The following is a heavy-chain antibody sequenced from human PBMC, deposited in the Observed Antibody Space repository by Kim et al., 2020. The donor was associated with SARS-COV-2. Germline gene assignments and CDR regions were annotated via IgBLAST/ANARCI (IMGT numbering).Heavy chain of an antibody. J-gene: IGHJ3*02. V-gene: IGHV3-30*18. CDR2: IPYDGSNK. Sequence: GGSLRLSCAASGFTFSSYGMHWVRQAPGKGLEWVAVIPYDGSNKYYADSVKGRFTIARDNSKNTLYLQMNSLRAEDTAVYYCAKSPFLDYGDYSDAFDIWGQGAMVTVSS. CDR3: AKSPFLDYGDYSDAFDI. D-gene: IGHD4-17*01. CDR1: GFTFSSYG.